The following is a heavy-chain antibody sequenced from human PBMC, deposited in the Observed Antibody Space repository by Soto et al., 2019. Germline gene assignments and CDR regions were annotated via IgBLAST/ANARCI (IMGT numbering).Heavy chain of an antibody. CDR1: GFTFSSYW. D-gene: IGHD2-15*01. V-gene: IGHV3-7*01. J-gene: IGHJ4*02. CDR2: IKQDGSEK. CDR3: ARDEWYCSGGSCYTNYFDY. Sequence: PGGSLRLSCAASGFTFSSYWMSWVRQAPGKGLEWVANIKQDGSEKYYVDSVKGRFTISRDNAKNSLYLQMNSLRAEDTAVYYCARDEWYCSGGSCYTNYFDYWGQGTLVTVSS.